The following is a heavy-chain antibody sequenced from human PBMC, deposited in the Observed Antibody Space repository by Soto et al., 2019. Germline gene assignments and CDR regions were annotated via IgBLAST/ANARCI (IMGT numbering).Heavy chain of an antibody. J-gene: IGHJ4*02. CDR2: IHYSGGT. D-gene: IGHD6-19*01. CDR3: ARRTNYGTAWYPDC. CDR1: GGSISGYS. Sequence: ETLSLTCAISGGSISGYSWSWIRQPPGKGLEWIGNIHYSGGTNYNPSLKSRVTISLDTSKIQFSLQLTSVTAADTAVYYCARRTNYGTAWYPDCWGQGTLVTVSS. V-gene: IGHV4-59*08.